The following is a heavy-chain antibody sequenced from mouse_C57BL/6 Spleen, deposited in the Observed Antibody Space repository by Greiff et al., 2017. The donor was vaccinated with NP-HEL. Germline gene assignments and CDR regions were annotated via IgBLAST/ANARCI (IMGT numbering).Heavy chain of an antibody. D-gene: IGHD1-1*01. V-gene: IGHV1-64*01. CDR1: GYTFTSYW. J-gene: IGHJ1*03. CDR2: IHPNSGST. CDR3: ARPPSDGSSFPYWYFDV. Sequence: QVQLQQPGAELVKPGASVKLSCKASGYTFTSYWMHWVKQRPGQGLEWIGMIHPNSGSTNYNEKFKSKATLTVDKSSSTAYMQLSSLTSEDSAVYYCARPPSDGSSFPYWYFDVWGTGTTVTVSS.